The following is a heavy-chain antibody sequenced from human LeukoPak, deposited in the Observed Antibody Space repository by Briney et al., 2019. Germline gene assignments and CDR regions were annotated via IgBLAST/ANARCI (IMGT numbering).Heavy chain of an antibody. CDR3: ARESSGYYFPYYFDY. D-gene: IGHD3-22*01. V-gene: IGHV4-61*01. CDR1: GGSISSGSYY. Sequence: PSQTLSLTCTVSGGSISSGSYYWSWIRQPPGKGLEWIGYIYYSGSTNYNPSLKSRVTISVDTSKNQFSLKLSSVTAADTAVYYCARESSGYYFPYYFDYWGQGTLVTVSS. CDR2: IYYSGST. J-gene: IGHJ4*02.